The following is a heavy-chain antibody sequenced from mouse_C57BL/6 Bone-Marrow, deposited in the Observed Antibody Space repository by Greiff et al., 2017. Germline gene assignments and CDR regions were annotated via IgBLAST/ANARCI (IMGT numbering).Heavy chain of an antibody. Sequence: VHLVESGPGLVQPSQSLSITCTVSGFSLTSYGVHWVRQSPGKGLEWLGVIWRGGSTDYNAAFMSRLSITKDNSKSQVFFKMNSRQADDTAIYYCAKENYGFAYWGQGTLVTVSA. CDR2: IWRGGST. D-gene: IGHD2-4*01. V-gene: IGHV2-5*01. CDR3: AKENYGFAY. J-gene: IGHJ3*01. CDR1: GFSLTSYG.